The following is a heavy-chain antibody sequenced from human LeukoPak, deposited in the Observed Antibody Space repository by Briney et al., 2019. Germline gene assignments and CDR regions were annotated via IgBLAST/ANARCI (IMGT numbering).Heavy chain of an antibody. D-gene: IGHD3-10*01. CDR1: GFTFSSYD. CDR2: IGTAGDT. J-gene: IGHJ4*02. CDR3: ARGMVRGVDFDY. V-gene: IGHV3-13*01. Sequence: HPGGSLRLSCAASGFTFSSYDMHWVRQATGKGLEWVSAIGTAGDTYYPGSVKGRFTISRENAKNSLYLQMNSLRAGDTAVYYCARGMVRGVDFDYWGQGTLVTVSS.